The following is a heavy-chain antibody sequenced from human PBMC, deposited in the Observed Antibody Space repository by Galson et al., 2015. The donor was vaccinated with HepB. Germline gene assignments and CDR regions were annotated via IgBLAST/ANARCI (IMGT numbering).Heavy chain of an antibody. CDR2: IIPIYGTT. D-gene: IGHD3-9*01. V-gene: IGHV1-69*13. J-gene: IGHJ6*03. Sequence: SVKVSCKASGGTFSSFAISWVRQAPGQGLEWMGGIIPIYGTTNYAQKFQGRVTITADESTNTAYMELASLRSEDTAVYYCARAPRWTYDISTRRYYYYYMDVWGKGTTVTVSS. CDR1: GGTFSSFA. CDR3: ARAPRWTYDISTRRYYYYYMDV.